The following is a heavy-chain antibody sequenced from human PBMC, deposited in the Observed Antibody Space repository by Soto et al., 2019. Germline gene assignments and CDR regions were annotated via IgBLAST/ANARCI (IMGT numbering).Heavy chain of an antibody. J-gene: IGHJ3*02. CDR1: GYTFTSYG. Sequence: GASVKVSCKASGYTFTSYGISWVRQAPGQGLEWMGWISAYNGNTNYAQKLQGRVTMTTDTSTSTAYMELRSLRSDDTDVYYCAMELYYYDSSGYLAFDIWGQGTMVTVSS. CDR2: ISAYNGNT. V-gene: IGHV1-18*04. CDR3: AMELYYYDSSGYLAFDI. D-gene: IGHD3-22*01.